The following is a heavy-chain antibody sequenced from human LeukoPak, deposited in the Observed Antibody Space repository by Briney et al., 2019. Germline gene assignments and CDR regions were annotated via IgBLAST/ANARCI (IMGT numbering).Heavy chain of an antibody. CDR2: INTDESTT. V-gene: IGHV3-74*01. CDR1: GFTFSSYW. Sequence: PGGSLRLSCAASGFTFSSYWMNWVRQAPGKGLVWVSRINTDESTTNYADSVKGRFTISRDNAKNTVYLQMNSLRAEDTAVYYCVRDFHSGSYDVGNFNYWGKGTLVTVSS. CDR3: VRDFHSGSYDVGNFNY. D-gene: IGHD1-26*01. J-gene: IGHJ4*02.